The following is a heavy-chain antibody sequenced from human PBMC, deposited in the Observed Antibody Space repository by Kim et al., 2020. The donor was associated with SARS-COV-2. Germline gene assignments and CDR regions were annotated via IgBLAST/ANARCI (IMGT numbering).Heavy chain of an antibody. D-gene: IGHD6-19*01. CDR1: GFTFSSYA. CDR3: AKDKGIDSSGWQPYYYYGMDV. Sequence: GGSLRLSCAASGFTFSSYAMSWVRQAPGKGLEWVSAISGSGGSTYYADSVKGRFTISRDNSKNTLYLQMNSLRAEDTAVYYCAKDKGIDSSGWQPYYYYGMDVWGQGTTVTVSS. V-gene: IGHV3-23*01. CDR2: ISGSGGST. J-gene: IGHJ6*02.